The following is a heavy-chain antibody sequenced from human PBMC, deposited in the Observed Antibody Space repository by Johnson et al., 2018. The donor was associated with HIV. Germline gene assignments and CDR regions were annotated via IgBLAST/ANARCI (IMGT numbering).Heavy chain of an antibody. J-gene: IGHJ3*02. D-gene: IGHD6-25*01. CDR2: ISYDGSNK. V-gene: IGHV3-30*19. CDR1: GFTFSSYG. CDR3: ATFQLAAEGDAFDI. Sequence: QVQLVESGGGVVQPGRSLRLSCAASGFTFSSYGMHWVRQAPGKGLEWVAVISYDGSNKYYADSVKGRFTISRDNSKNTLYLQMNSLRAEDTAVYYCATFQLAAEGDAFDIWGQG.